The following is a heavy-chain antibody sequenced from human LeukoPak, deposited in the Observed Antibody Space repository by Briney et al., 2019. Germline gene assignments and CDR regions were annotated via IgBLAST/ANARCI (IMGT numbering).Heavy chain of an antibody. V-gene: IGHV4-39*01. CDR1: GGSISSGGYY. CDR2: IYYSGST. CDR3: ARRPLKYNYYYGMDV. J-gene: IGHJ6*02. Sequence: SETLSLTCGVSGGSISSGGYYWGWIRQPPGKGLEWIGSIYYSGSTYYNPSLKSRVTISVDTSKNQFSLKLSSVTAADTAVYYCARRPLKYNYYYGMDVWGQGTTVTVSS.